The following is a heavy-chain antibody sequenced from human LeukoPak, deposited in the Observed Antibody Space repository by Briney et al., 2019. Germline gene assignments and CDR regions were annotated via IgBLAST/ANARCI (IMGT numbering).Heavy chain of an antibody. D-gene: IGHD3-22*01. J-gene: IGHJ4*02. CDR3: ATVGDSSGYYHLFDY. CDR2: FDPEDGET. Sequence: GASVKVSCKVSGYTLTELSMHWVRQAPGKGLEWMGGFDPEDGETIYAQKFQGRVTMTEDTSTDTAYMELSSLRSEDTAVYYCATVGDSSGYYHLFDYWGQGTLVTVSS. V-gene: IGHV1-24*01. CDR1: GYTLTELS.